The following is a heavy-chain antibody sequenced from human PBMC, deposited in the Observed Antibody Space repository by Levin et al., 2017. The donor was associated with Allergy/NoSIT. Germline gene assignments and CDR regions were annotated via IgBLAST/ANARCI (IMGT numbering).Heavy chain of an antibody. Sequence: GESLKISCAASGFTFSSYAMHWVRQAPGKGLEWVAVISYDGSNKYYADSVKGRFTISRDNSKNTLYLQMNSLRAEDTAVYYCARAEWLVRPFDYWGQGTLVTVSS. D-gene: IGHD6-19*01. V-gene: IGHV3-30-3*01. CDR1: GFTFSSYA. CDR2: ISYDGSNK. J-gene: IGHJ4*02. CDR3: ARAEWLVRPFDY.